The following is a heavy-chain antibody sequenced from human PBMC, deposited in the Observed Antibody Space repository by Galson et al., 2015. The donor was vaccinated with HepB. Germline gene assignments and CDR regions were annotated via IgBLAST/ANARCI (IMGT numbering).Heavy chain of an antibody. D-gene: IGHD1-26*01. V-gene: IGHV3-66*01. Sequence: SLRLSCAASGFTVSSNYMSWVRQAPGKGLEWVSVIYSGGSTYYADSVKGRFTISRDNSKNTLYLQMNSLRAEDTAVYYCARDKGSGSYYRWYFDLWGRGTLVTVSS. CDR3: ARDKGSGSYYRWYFDL. J-gene: IGHJ2*01. CDR2: IYSGGST. CDR1: GFTVSSNY.